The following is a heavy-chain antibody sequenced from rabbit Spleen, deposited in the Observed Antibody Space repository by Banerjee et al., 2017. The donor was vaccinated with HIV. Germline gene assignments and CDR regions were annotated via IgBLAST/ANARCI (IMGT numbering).Heavy chain of an antibody. CDR2: IKSGSDGST. D-gene: IGHD4-1*01. Sequence: QEHLVESGGGLFQPGGSLALTCTASGFDFSTKSVMCWVRQAPGKGLEWIGCIKSGSDGSTYYASWAKGRFTISSDNAQSTVDLKMTSLTAADTATYFCARAIVPWLGLTRLDLWGQGTLVTVS. CDR3: ARAIVPWLGLTRLDL. CDR1: GFDFSTKSV. J-gene: IGHJ3*01. V-gene: IGHV1S45*01.